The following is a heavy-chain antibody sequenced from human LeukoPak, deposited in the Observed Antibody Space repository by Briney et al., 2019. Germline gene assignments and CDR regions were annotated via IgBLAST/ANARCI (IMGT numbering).Heavy chain of an antibody. J-gene: IGHJ4*02. V-gene: IGHV3-11*05. D-gene: IGHD6-19*01. CDR1: GFTFSDYY. CDR3: ARAGSGWYADY. Sequence: GGSLRLSCAASGFTFSDYYMSWLRQAPGKGLELVSYISPSGTKTNYADSVKGRFTMSRDNAKNSLYLEVNSLRGDDTAVYYCARAGSGWYADYWGQGTLVTVSS. CDR2: ISPSGTKT.